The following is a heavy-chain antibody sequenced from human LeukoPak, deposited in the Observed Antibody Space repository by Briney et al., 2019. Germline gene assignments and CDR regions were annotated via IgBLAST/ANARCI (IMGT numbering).Heavy chain of an antibody. CDR3: AKVGLGSSWYYFDY. CDR1: GFTFNDYA. Sequence: GGSLRLSCAASGFTFNDYAMHWVRQALGKGLEWVSGISWNSGSIGYADSVKGRFTISRDNAKNSLYLQMNSLRAEDTALYYCAKVGLGSSWYYFDYWGQGTLVTVSS. D-gene: IGHD6-13*01. J-gene: IGHJ4*02. CDR2: ISWNSGSI. V-gene: IGHV3-9*01.